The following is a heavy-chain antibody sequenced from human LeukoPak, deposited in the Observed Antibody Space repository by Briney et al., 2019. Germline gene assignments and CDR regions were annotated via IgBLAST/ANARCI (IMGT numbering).Heavy chain of an antibody. CDR3: ARHRAARPGYFDY. J-gene: IGHJ4*02. CDR2: IYYSGST. D-gene: IGHD6-6*01. V-gene: IGHV4-59*08. CDR1: GGSISSYY. Sequence: PSETLSLTRTVSGGSISSYYWSWIRQPPGKGLEWIGYIYYSGSTNYNPSLKSRVTISVDTSKNQFSLKLSSVTAADTAVYYCARHRAARPGYFDYWGQGTLVTVPS.